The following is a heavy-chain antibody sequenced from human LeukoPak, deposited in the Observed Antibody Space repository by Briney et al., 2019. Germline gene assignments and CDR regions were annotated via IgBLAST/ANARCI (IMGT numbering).Heavy chain of an antibody. V-gene: IGHV4-59*01. CDR1: GGSISSYY. CDR2: FYYSGST. CDR3: ARVDGSGSYYYYYMDV. Sequence: SETLSLTCTVSGGSISSYYWSWIRQPPGKGLEWIGYFYYSGSTNYNPSLKSRVTISVDTSKNQFSLKLSSVTAADTAVYYCARVDGSGSYYYYYMDVWGKGTTVTVSS. D-gene: IGHD3-10*01. J-gene: IGHJ6*03.